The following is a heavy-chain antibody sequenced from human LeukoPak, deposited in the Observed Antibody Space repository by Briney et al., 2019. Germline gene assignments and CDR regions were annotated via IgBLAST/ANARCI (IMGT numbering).Heavy chain of an antibody. J-gene: IGHJ5*02. CDR2: IYYSGTT. CDR1: GGSISSGGYH. D-gene: IGHD3-10*01. CDR3: ARYASGSYYWFDP. V-gene: IGHV4-31*03. Sequence: SQTLSLTCTVSGGSISSGGYHWSWIRQHPGKGLEWIGYIYYSGTTSYNPSLKSRVTISVDTSKKKFSLKVSSVTVADTAVYYCARYASGSYYWFDPWGQGTLVTVSS.